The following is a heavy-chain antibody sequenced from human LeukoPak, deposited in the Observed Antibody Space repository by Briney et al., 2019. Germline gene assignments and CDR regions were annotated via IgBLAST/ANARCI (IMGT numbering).Heavy chain of an antibody. V-gene: IGHV1-2*02. Sequence: ASVKVSCKASGYTFTDCYMHWVRQAPGQGLEWMGWINPNSGGTNYAQKFQGRVTMTRDTSISTAYMELSRLRSDDTAVYYCARDRVTMVRGAPRRFDPWGQGTLVTVSS. J-gene: IGHJ5*02. CDR3: ARDRVTMVRGAPRRFDP. D-gene: IGHD3-10*01. CDR2: INPNSGGT. CDR1: GYTFTDCY.